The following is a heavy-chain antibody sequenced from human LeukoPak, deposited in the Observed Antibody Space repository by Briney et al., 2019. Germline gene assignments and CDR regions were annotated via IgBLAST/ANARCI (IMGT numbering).Heavy chain of an antibody. CDR2: IYHSGST. J-gene: IGHJ3*02. V-gene: IGHV4-4*02. D-gene: IGHD1-26*01. Sequence: PSGTLSLTCAVSGGSISSSNWWSWVRQPPGKGLEWIGEIYHSGSTNYNPSLKSRVTISVDKSKNQFSLKLSSVTAADTAVYYCARVEHIHPLGWELPDHAFDIWGQGTMVTVSS. CDR3: ARVEHIHPLGWELPDHAFDI. CDR1: GGSISSSNW.